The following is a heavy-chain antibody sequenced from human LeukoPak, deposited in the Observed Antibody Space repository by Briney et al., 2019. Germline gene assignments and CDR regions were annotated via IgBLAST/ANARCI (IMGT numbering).Heavy chain of an antibody. CDR1: GFTFGDYA. Sequence: QPGRSLRLSCTASGFTFGDYAMSWFRQAPGKGLEWVGFIRSKAYGGTTEYAASVKGRFTISRDDSKSIAYLQMYSLKTEDTAVYYCTREHSGSYYWDRPFDYWGQGTLVIVSS. CDR2: IRSKAYGGTT. J-gene: IGHJ4*02. CDR3: TREHSGSYYWDRPFDY. D-gene: IGHD1-26*01. V-gene: IGHV3-49*03.